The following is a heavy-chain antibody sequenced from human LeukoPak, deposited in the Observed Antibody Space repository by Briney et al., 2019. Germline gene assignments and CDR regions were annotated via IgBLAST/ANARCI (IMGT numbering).Heavy chain of an antibody. J-gene: IGHJ6*03. V-gene: IGHV3-11*01. CDR3: ASPDPYYYYMDV. Sequence: GGSLRLSCAASGFTFSDYYMSWIRQAPGKGLEWVSCISSSGSTIYYADSVKGRFTISRDNAKNSLYLQMNSLRAEDTAVYYCASPDPYYYYMDVWGKGTTVTVSS. CDR2: ISSSGSTI. CDR1: GFTFSDYY.